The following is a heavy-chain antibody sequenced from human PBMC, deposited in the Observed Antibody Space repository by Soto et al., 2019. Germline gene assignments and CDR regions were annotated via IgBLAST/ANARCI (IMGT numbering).Heavy chain of an antibody. CDR1: GFTFSSYA. CDR3: AKDGGLYYYGSSGYLGY. Sequence: GGSLRLSCAASGFTFSSYAMSWVRQAPGKGLEWVSAISGSGGSTYYADSVKGRFTISRDNSKNTLYLQMNSLRAEDTAVYYCAKDGGLYYYGSSGYLGYWGQGTLVTVSS. D-gene: IGHD3-22*01. V-gene: IGHV3-23*01. J-gene: IGHJ4*02. CDR2: ISGSGGST.